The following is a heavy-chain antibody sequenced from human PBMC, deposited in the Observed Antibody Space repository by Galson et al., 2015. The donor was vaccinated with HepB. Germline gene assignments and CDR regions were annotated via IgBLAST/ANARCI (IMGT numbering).Heavy chain of an antibody. V-gene: IGHV3-48*01. CDR2: ISSSSSTI. J-gene: IGHJ4*02. D-gene: IGHD1-26*01. CDR1: GFTFSSYS. Sequence: SLRLSCAASGFTFSSYSMNWVRQAPGKGLEWVSYISSSSSTIYYADSVEGRFTISRDNAKNSLYLQMNSLRAEDTAVYYCARDLSGSYYDSLGYWGQGTLVTVSS. CDR3: ARDLSGSYYDSLGY.